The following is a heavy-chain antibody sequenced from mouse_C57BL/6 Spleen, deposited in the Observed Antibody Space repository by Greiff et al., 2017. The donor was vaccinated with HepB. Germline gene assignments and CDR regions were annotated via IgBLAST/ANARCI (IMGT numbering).Heavy chain of an antibody. Sequence: QVQLQQPGAELVKPGASVKLSCKASGYTFTSYWMHWVKQRPGQGLEWIGMIHPNSGSTNYNEKFKSKATLTVDKSSSTAYMQLSSLTSEDSAVYYCARYYGSSPLDWYFDVWGTGTTVTVSS. CDR3: ARYYGSSPLDWYFDV. V-gene: IGHV1-64*01. CDR1: GYTFTSYW. D-gene: IGHD1-1*01. CDR2: IHPNSGST. J-gene: IGHJ1*03.